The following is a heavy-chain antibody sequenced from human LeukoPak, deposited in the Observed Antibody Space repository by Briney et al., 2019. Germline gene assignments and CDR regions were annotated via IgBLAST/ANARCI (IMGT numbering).Heavy chain of an antibody. CDR1: GYTFTGYY. J-gene: IGHJ4*02. CDR2: INPNSGGT. CDR3: ARDCSSTSCYQLDY. Sequence: GASVKVSCKASGYTFTGYYMHWVRQAPGQGLEWMGWINPNSGGTNYAQKFRGRVTMTRDTSISTAYMELSRLRSDDTAVYYCARDCSSTSCYQLDYWGQGTLVTVSS. D-gene: IGHD2-2*01. V-gene: IGHV1-2*02.